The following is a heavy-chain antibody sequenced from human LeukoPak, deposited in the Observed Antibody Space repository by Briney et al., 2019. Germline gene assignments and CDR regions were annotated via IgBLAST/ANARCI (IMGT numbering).Heavy chain of an antibody. Sequence: GGSLRLSCAASGFTFSSSSMNWVRQAPGKGLEFVSSISPSSSYIYYADSVKGRFTISRDDAKNSLFLQMNSLRAEDTAVYYCARDLYGGKGDYWGQGTLVTVSS. CDR2: ISPSSSYI. V-gene: IGHV3-21*06. D-gene: IGHD4-23*01. CDR1: GFTFSSSS. J-gene: IGHJ4*02. CDR3: ARDLYGGKGDY.